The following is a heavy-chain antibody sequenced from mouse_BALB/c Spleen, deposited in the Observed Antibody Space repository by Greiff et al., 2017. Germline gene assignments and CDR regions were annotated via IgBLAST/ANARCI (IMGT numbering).Heavy chain of an antibody. Sequence: VQLQQSGPGLVKPSQSLSLTCTVTGYSITSDYAWNWIRQFPGNKLEWMGYISYSGSTSYNPSLKSRISITRDTSKNQFFLQLNSVTTEDTATYYCARLNWGFAYWGQGTLVTVSA. V-gene: IGHV3-2*02. CDR2: ISYSGST. J-gene: IGHJ3*01. CDR1: GYSITSDYA. D-gene: IGHD4-1*01. CDR3: ARLNWGFAY.